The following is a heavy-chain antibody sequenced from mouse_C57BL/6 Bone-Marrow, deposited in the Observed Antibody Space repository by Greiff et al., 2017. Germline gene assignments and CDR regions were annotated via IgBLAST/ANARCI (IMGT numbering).Heavy chain of an antibody. CDR3: ARPYYSSYWYFDV. Sequence: EVQVVESGGGLVKPGGSLKLSCAASGSTFSSYTMSWVRQTPEKRLEWVATISGGGGNTYYPDSVRGRVTISRDNTKNTLYLQMSSLRSEEPALYYCARPYYSSYWYFDVWGKGTTVTVSS. CDR2: ISGGGGNT. V-gene: IGHV5-9*01. J-gene: IGHJ1*03. CDR1: GSTFSSYT. D-gene: IGHD2-5*01.